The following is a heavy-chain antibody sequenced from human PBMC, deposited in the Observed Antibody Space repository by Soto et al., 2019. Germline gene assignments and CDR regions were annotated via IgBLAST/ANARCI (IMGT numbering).Heavy chain of an antibody. CDR2: ISSNGGST. CDR3: ARSYGDHGYLYYYYGMDV. CDR1: GFTFSSYA. Sequence: HPGGSLRLSCVASGFTFSSYAMHWVRQAPGKGLEYVSAISSNGGSTYYADSVKGRFTISRDNSKNTLYLQMGSLRAEDMAVYYCARSYGDHGYLYYYYGMDVWGQGTTVTVSS. V-gene: IGHV3-64*02. D-gene: IGHD4-17*01. J-gene: IGHJ6*02.